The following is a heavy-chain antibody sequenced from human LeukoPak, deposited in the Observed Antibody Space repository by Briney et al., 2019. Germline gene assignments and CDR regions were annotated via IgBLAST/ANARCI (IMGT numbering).Heavy chain of an antibody. CDR1: GFTFSSYA. J-gene: IGHJ4*02. CDR3: AKVSGGYCSGGSCYVDY. V-gene: IGHV3-23*01. CDR2: ISGSGTGT. Sequence: GGSLRLSCAASGFTFSSYAMSWVRQAPGKGLEWVSAISGSGTGTYYADSVKGRFTISRDNSKNTLYLQMNNLRAEDTAVYYCAKVSGGYCSGGSCYVDYWGQGTLVTVSS. D-gene: IGHD2-15*01.